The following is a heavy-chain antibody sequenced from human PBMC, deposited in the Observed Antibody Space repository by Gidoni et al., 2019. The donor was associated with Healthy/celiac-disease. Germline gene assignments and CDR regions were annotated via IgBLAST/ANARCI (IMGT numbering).Heavy chain of an antibody. V-gene: IGHV2-70*04. Sequence: QVTLKESGPALVKPTQTLTLTCTFSGFSLSTSGMRVSWIRQPPGKALEWLARIDWDDDKFYSTSLKTRLTISKDTSKNQVVLTMTNMDPVDTATYYCARNLHGGYGPFAFDDWGQGTLVTVSS. CDR2: IDWDDDK. CDR1: GFSLSTSGMR. J-gene: IGHJ4*02. D-gene: IGHD5-12*01. CDR3: ARNLHGGYGPFAFDD.